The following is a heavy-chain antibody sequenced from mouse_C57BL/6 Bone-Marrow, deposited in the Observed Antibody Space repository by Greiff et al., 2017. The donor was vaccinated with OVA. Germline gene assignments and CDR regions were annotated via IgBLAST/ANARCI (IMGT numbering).Heavy chain of an antibody. V-gene: IGHV1-72*01. J-gene: IGHJ4*01. D-gene: IGHD1-1*01. CDR3: ARRGVYYGSSLYAMDY. Sequence: QVQLKQPGAELVKPGASVKLSCKASGYTFTSYWMHWVKQRPGRGLEWIGRIDPNSGGTKYNEKFKSKATLTVDKPSSTAYMQLSSLTSEDSAVYYCARRGVYYGSSLYAMDYWGQGTSVTVSS. CDR2: IDPNSGGT. CDR1: GYTFTSYW.